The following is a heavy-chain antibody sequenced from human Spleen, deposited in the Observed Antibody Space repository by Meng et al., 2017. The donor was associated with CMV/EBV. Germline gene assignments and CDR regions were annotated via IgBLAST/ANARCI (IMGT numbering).Heavy chain of an antibody. V-gene: IGHV3-66*03. Sequence: GESLKISCAASGFTVSSNYMSWVRQAPGKGLEWVSVIYSCGSTYYADSVKGRFIISRDNSRNFLYQQMNSLRPEDMAVYYCVRNLGSWGYWGQGTLVTVSS. CDR3: VRNLGSWGY. J-gene: IGHJ4*02. D-gene: IGHD6-13*01. CDR2: IYSCGST. CDR1: GFTVSSNY.